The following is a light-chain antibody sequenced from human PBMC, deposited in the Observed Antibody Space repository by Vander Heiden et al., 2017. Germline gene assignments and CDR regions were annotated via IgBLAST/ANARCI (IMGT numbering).Light chain of an antibody. CDR1: QSVSSY. V-gene: IGKV3-11*01. Sequence: EIVLTQSPATLSLSPGERATLSCRASQSVSSYLAWYQQKPGQAPRLLSYEASNRATGIPARFSGSGSGTDCTLNISSLEPEDFAVYYCQQRSNWPYTFGQGTKLEIK. CDR2: EAS. J-gene: IGKJ2*01. CDR3: QQRSNWPYT.